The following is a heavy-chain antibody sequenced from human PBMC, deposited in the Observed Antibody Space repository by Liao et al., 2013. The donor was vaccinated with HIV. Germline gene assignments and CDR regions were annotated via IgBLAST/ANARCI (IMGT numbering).Heavy chain of an antibody. D-gene: IGHD4-23*01. V-gene: IGHV4-61*02. J-gene: IGHJ4*02. CDR1: GGSISSGSYY. Sequence: QVQLQESGPGLVKPSQTLSLTCTVSGGSISSGSYYWSWIRQPAGKGLEWIGRIYTSGSTNYSPSLKSRVTISLDTSKNQFSLKLSSVTAADTAVYYCAREGGNSAPYYFDYWGQGTLVTVSS. CDR3: AREGGNSAPYYFDY. CDR2: IYTSGST.